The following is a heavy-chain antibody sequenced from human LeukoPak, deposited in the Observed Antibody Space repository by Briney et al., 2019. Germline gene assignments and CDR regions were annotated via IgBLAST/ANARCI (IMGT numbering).Heavy chain of an antibody. CDR1: GFTFSSYA. CDR2: IKQDGSEK. CDR3: ATSYDMGWLIGY. D-gene: IGHD3/OR15-3a*01. V-gene: IGHV3-7*03. J-gene: IGHJ4*02. Sequence: GGSLRLSCGASGFTFSSYAMSWVRQVPGQGLEWVANIKQDGSEKFYVASVKGRFTISRDNGKSSLYLQMNSLRAEDTALYYCATSYDMGWLIGYWGQGTLVTVSS.